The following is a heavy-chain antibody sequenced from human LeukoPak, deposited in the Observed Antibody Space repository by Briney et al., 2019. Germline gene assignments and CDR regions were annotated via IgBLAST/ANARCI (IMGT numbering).Heavy chain of an antibody. CDR3: AKDSGSSSGYESWFDP. CDR1: GFTFDDYA. Sequence: PGGSLRLSCAASGFTFDDYAMHWVRQAPGKGLEWVSCISWSSDNIDYADSVKGRFTISRDNAKNSLYLQMNSLRVEDTALYYCAKDSGSSSGYESWFDPWGQGTLVTVSS. CDR2: ISWSSDNI. V-gene: IGHV3-9*01. J-gene: IGHJ5*02. D-gene: IGHD5-12*01.